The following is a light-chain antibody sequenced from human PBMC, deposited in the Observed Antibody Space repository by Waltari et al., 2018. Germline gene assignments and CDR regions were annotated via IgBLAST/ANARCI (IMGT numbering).Light chain of an antibody. Sequence: QSALTQPASASGSPGQSITISCTGTSSDVGGSNFVSWYQQHPGKAPKLMIYDVINRPSGVSSRFSASKSGNTASLTISGLQAEDEAYYYCYSYTTSSTYVFGTGTQVTVL. CDR1: SSDVGGSNF. V-gene: IGLV2-14*03. J-gene: IGLJ1*01. CDR2: DVI. CDR3: YSYTTSSTYV.